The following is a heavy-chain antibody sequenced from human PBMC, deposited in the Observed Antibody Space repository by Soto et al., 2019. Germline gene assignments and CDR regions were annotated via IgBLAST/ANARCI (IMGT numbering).Heavy chain of an antibody. CDR3: ARESGGATATLDYYYFYMDV. CDR1: GGTFNDYY. J-gene: IGHJ6*03. Sequence: QVQLVQSGAEVKRPGASVTVSCRSSGGTFNDYYIHWVRQAPGQGLEWMGWINPNGGVTKYAQKFQGWVSMTRDTSIRTVYMQLIRLRSDDTAVYYCARESGGATATLDYYYFYMDVWGTGTTVTVSS. V-gene: IGHV1-2*04. D-gene: IGHD5-12*01. CDR2: INPNGGVT.